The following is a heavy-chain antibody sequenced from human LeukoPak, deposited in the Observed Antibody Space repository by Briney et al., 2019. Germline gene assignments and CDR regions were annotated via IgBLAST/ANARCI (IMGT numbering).Heavy chain of an antibody. V-gene: IGHV1-18*01. D-gene: IGHD3-22*01. J-gene: IGHJ4*02. CDR1: GYTFTSYG. Sequence: ASVTVSCKASGYTFTSYGISWVRQAPGQGLEWMGWIGAYKGSTNYAQKLQGRVTMTTDTSTSTAYMELRSLRSDDTAVYFCVRSDGDYYDSSGYSAYWGQGTLVTVSS. CDR2: IGAYKGST. CDR3: VRSDGDYYDSSGYSAY.